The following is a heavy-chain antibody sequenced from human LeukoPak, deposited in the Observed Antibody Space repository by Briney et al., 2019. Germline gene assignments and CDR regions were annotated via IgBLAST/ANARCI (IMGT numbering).Heavy chain of an antibody. Sequence: ASVKVSCKASGGTFSSYAISWVRQAPGQGLEWMGGIIPIFGTANYAQKFQGRVTITADESTSTAYMELSSLRSEDTAEYYCAREPYCSSTSCYYNWFDPWGQGTLVTVSS. D-gene: IGHD2-2*01. J-gene: IGHJ5*02. CDR3: AREPYCSSTSCYYNWFDP. CDR2: IIPIFGTA. CDR1: GGTFSSYA. V-gene: IGHV1-69*13.